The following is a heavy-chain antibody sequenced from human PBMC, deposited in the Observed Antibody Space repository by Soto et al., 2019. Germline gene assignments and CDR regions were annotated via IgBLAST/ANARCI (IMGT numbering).Heavy chain of an antibody. J-gene: IGHJ4*02. CDR1: GFTFRTYG. Sequence: GGSLRLSCAASGFTFRTYGMNWVRRAPGGGLEWVAFISRSGIFIYYADSVKGRFTISRDNAEKTLYLQMHSLRAEDTALYYLAREREGIGAALDYWGQGALVTVSS. CDR3: AREREGIGAALDY. D-gene: IGHD6-13*01. CDR2: ISRSGIFI. V-gene: IGHV3-21*01.